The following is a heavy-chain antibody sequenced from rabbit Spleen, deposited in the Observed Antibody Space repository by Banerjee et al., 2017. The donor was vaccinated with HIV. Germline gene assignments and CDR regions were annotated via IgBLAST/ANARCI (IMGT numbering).Heavy chain of an antibody. CDR2: IYTGRGGT. V-gene: IGHV1S7*01. CDR3: ARYYIFYSMDL. Sequence: QLVESGGGLVQPGGSLTLSCKTSGFDFSSYSMSWVRQAPGKGLEWIGAIYTGRGGTDYANWVNGRFTISSDNAQYTVDLQMNSLTAADTATYFCARYYIFYSMDLWGQGTLVTVS. J-gene: IGHJ6*01. CDR1: GFDFSSYS. D-gene: IGHD4-1*01.